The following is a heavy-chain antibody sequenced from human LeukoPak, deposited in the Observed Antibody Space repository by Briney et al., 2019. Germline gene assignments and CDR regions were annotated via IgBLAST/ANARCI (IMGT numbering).Heavy chain of an antibody. D-gene: IGHD4-17*01. CDR2: IYSDNT. J-gene: IGHJ4*02. CDR1: GFTVSSNS. V-gene: IGHV3-53*01. CDR3: ARDLWGTTVTTDYYDF. Sequence: GGSLRLSCTVSGFTVSSNSMSWVRQAPGKGLEWVSFIYSDNTHYSDSVKGRFTISRDNAKNSLYLQMISLRAEDMAVYYCARDLWGTTVTTDYYDFWGQGTLVTVSS.